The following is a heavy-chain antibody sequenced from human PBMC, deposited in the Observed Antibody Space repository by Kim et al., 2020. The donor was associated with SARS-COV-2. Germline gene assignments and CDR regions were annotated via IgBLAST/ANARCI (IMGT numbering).Heavy chain of an antibody. CDR2: IYYSANT. V-gene: IGHV4-59*13. J-gene: IGHJ4*02. D-gene: IGHD6-19*01. CDR1: GGSITNYY. CDR3: ARVSVAARGYDH. Sequence: SETLSLTCTVSGGSITNYYWHWIRQPPGKGLEWIGYIYYSANTNYNPSLKSRVTISGDSSKNQFSLKVTSVTAAYTAVYYCARVSVAARGYDHWGQGTLVTVSS.